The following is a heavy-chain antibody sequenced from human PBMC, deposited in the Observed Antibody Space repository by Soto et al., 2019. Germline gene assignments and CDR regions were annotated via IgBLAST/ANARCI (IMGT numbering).Heavy chain of an antibody. CDR2: MNPNSGNT. D-gene: IGHD2-15*01. V-gene: IGHV1-8*01. CDR3: ARSLGYCSGGSCYGYNWFDP. Sequence: ASVKVSCKASGYTFTSYDINWVRQATGQGLEWMGWMNPNSGNTGYAQKFQGRVTMTRNTSISTAYMELSSLRSEDTAVYYCARSLGYCSGGSCYGYNWFDPWGQGTLVTVSS. CDR1: GYTFTSYD. J-gene: IGHJ5*02.